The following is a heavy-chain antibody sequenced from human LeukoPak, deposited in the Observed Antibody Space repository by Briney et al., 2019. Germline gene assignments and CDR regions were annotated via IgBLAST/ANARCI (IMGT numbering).Heavy chain of an antibody. Sequence: SETLSLTCTVSGGSISSYYWSWIRQPPGKGLEWIGYIYYSGSTNYNPSLKSRVTISVDTSKNQSSLKLSSVTAADTAVYYCARGSGSYYIGYYFDYWGQGTLVTVSS. CDR2: IYYSGST. CDR1: GGSISSYY. J-gene: IGHJ4*02. CDR3: ARGSGSYYIGYYFDY. V-gene: IGHV4-59*01. D-gene: IGHD1-26*01.